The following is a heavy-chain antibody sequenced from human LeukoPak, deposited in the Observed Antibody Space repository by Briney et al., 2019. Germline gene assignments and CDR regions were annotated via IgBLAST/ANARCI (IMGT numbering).Heavy chain of an antibody. Sequence: SETLSLTCTVSGGSISSGGYCWSWIRQHPGQGLEWIVYIYYSGSTYYNPSPRSRVTITVYTYKNQFSLKLSSVTAADTAVYYGARGYSGYGTDAFDIWGQGTMVTVSS. CDR3: ARGYSGYGTDAFDI. J-gene: IGHJ3*02. D-gene: IGHD5-12*01. V-gene: IGHV4-31*03. CDR1: GGSISSGGYC. CDR2: IYYSGST.